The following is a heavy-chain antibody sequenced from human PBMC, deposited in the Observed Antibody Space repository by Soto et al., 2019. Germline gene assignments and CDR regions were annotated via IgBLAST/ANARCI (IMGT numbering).Heavy chain of an antibody. CDR2: ISSATNYI. J-gene: IGHJ4*02. CDR1: GFTFTRYS. Sequence: LRLSCAASGFTFTRYSMNWVRQAPGKGLEWVSSISSATNYIYYGDSMKGRFTISRDNAKNSLYLEMNSLRAEDTAVYYCARESEDLTSNFDYWGQGTLVTVSS. V-gene: IGHV3-21*06. CDR3: ARESEDLTSNFDY.